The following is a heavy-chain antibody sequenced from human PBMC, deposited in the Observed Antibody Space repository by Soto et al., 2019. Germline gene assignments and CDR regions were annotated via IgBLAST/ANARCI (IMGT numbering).Heavy chain of an antibody. V-gene: IGHV3-73*01. D-gene: IGHD4-17*01. CDR1: GFTFSDSA. CDR3: TRHRYGDYYYYGMDV. Sequence: GGSLRLSCAASGFTFSDSAMHWVRQASGKGLEWVGRIRSKADNYATAYAASVKGRFTISRDDSKNTAYLQMNSLKTEDTAVYYCTRHRYGDYYYYGMDVWGQGTTVTVSS. J-gene: IGHJ6*02. CDR2: IRSKADNYAT.